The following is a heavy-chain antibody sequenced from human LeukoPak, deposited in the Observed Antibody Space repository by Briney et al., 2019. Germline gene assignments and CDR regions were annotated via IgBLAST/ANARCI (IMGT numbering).Heavy chain of an antibody. CDR1: GFTFSSYD. Sequence: GSLRLSCAASGFTFSSYDMSWVRQAPGKGLEWVSGISGGGGSTYYADSVKGRFTISRDNSENTLYLQMNSLRAEDTAVYYCAKGIYGDYVPLDYWGLGTLVTVSS. CDR2: ISGGGGST. D-gene: IGHD4-17*01. CDR3: AKGIYGDYVPLDY. J-gene: IGHJ4*02. V-gene: IGHV3-23*01.